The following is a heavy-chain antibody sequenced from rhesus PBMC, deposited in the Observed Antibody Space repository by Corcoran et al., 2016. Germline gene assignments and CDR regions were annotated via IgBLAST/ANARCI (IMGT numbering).Heavy chain of an antibody. J-gene: IGHJ4*01. D-gene: IGHD1-1*01. CDR3: ARTPQRGGRTLDY. CDR2: TYYRSKWDN. CDR1: GDSVPSNSAT. Sequence: QVQLQESGPGLVKPSQTLSLTCAISGDSVPSNSATWNWIRQSPSRGLEWLGRTYYRSKWDNYYAQSVQNRISSNPDTSKNQFSLQLNSVTPEDMAVYYCARTPQRGGRTLDYWGQGVLVTVSS. V-gene: IGHV6-1*01.